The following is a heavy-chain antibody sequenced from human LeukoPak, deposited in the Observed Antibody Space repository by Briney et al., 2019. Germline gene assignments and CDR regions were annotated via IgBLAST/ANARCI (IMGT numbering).Heavy chain of an antibody. CDR2: IYYNENT. CDR3: ARQLAAGNDAFDI. D-gene: IGHD2-15*01. V-gene: IGHV4-39*01. Sequence: SETLSLTCTVSGVSIYSSTYYWAWIRQPPGKGLECIGSIYYNENTYHNPSLKSRLTISVDTSTNHFSLRLTSVTAADTAIYYCARQLAAGNDAFDIWGQGTVVTVSS. CDR1: GVSIYSSTYY. J-gene: IGHJ3*02.